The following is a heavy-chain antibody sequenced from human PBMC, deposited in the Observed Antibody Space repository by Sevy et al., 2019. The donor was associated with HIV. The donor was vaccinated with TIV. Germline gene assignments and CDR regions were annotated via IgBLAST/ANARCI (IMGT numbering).Heavy chain of an antibody. CDR1: GGSISSSSYY. V-gene: IGHV4-39*01. CDR2: IYYSGST. D-gene: IGHD3-10*01. J-gene: IGHJ1*01. CDR3: ARQYYYGSGSYPEYFQH. Sequence: SQTLSLTCTVSGGSISSSSYYWGWIRQPPGKGLEWIGSIYYSGSTYYNPSLKSRVTISVDTSKNQFSLKLSSVTAADTVVYYCARQYYYGSGSYPEYFQHWGQGTLVTVSS.